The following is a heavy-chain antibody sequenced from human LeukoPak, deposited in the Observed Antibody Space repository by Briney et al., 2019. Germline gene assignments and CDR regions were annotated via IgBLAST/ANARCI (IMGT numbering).Heavy chain of an antibody. CDR3: AREASGYYPNF. Sequence: GGSLRLSCAASGFTFSSFGMHWVRQAPGKGLDWVAVIWNDGSKEEYADSVKGRFTISRDASKNALYLQMNSLRAEDTAVYYCAREASGYYPNFWGQGTLVTVSS. CDR1: GFTFSSFG. CDR2: IWNDGSKE. D-gene: IGHD3-3*01. V-gene: IGHV3-33*01. J-gene: IGHJ4*02.